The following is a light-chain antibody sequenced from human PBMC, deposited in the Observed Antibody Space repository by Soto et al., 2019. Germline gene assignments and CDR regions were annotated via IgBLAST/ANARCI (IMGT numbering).Light chain of an antibody. CDR2: DAS. J-gene: IGKJ1*01. V-gene: IGKV1-5*01. CDR1: QSISSW. Sequence: DIQMTQSPSTLSASVGDRVTITCRASQSISSWLAWYQQKPGKAPKLLIYDASTLQSGVPSRFSGXXXXTXXXLTISSLQPDDFATYYCQQYDIYSRTFGQGTKVEIK. CDR3: QQYDIYSRT.